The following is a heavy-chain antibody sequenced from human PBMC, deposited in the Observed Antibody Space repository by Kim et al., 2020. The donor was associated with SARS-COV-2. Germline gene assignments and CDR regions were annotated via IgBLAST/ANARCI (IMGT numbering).Heavy chain of an antibody. J-gene: IGHJ4*02. V-gene: IGHV3-23*01. D-gene: IGHD5-12*01. CDR3: AKDVRDGYNYDY. Sequence: YYADSVKGRFTISRDNSKNTLYLQMNSLRAEDTAVYYCAKDVRDGYNYDYWGQGTLVTVSS.